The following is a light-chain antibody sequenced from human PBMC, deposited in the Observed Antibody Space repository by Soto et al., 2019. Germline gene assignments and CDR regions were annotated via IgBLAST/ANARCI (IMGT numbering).Light chain of an antibody. CDR3: QQRSNWPVYT. CDR1: QSVSSY. CDR2: DAS. V-gene: IGKV3-11*01. Sequence: EIVLTQSPATLSLSPGERATLSCRASQSVSSYLAWYQQKPGQAPRLLIYDASNRATGIPARFSGSGSGTDFTLTISSLEPEEFAVYYCQQRSNWPVYTFGQGTKLEIK. J-gene: IGKJ2*01.